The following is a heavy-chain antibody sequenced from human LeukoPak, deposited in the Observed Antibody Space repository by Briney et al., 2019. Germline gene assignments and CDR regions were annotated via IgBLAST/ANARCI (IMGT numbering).Heavy chain of an antibody. J-gene: IGHJ4*02. Sequence: GGSLRLSCAASGFPFSSSWMNWVRQAPGKGLEWVANIKQDGSDKYYVDSVKGRFTISRDNAKNSLYLQMNSLTAEDTAVYYCARALSAAGNYWGQGTLVTVSP. CDR3: ARALSAAGNY. D-gene: IGHD6-13*01. CDR1: GFPFSSSW. CDR2: IKQDGSDK. V-gene: IGHV3-7*01.